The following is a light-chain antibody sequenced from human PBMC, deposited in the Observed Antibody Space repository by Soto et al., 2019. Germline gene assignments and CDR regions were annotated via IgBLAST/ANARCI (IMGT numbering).Light chain of an antibody. J-gene: IGLJ2*01. Sequence: QSALTQPASVSGSPGQSITISCTGTSSDVGGYNYVSWYQQHPGKAPKLMIYEVSNRPSGVSNRFSGSKSGNTASLTISGLQAEDEADYYCSSYTSSGGVFGGWTKVTVL. CDR1: SSDVGGYNY. CDR2: EVS. V-gene: IGLV2-14*01. CDR3: SSYTSSGGV.